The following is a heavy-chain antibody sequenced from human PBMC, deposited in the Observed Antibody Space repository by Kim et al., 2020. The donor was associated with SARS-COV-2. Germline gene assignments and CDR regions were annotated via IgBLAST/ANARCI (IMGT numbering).Heavy chain of an antibody. Sequence: GGSLRLSCAASGFTFGDYAMHWVRQAPGKGLEWVSGISWNSGSIGYADSVKGRFTISRDNAKNSLYLQMNSLRAEDTALYYCAKDMGGAALWGVDYWGQGTLVTVSS. CDR1: GFTFGDYA. J-gene: IGHJ4*02. CDR2: ISWNSGSI. CDR3: AKDMGGAALWGVDY. V-gene: IGHV3-9*01. D-gene: IGHD3-16*01.